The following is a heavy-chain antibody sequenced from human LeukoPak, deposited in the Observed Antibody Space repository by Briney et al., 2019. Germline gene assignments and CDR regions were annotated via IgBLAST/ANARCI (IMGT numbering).Heavy chain of an antibody. V-gene: IGHV1-18*01. J-gene: IGHJ3*02. CDR2: ISAYNGYT. CDR3: ARDGHRRYHYDSSGREDAFDI. Sequence: ASVKVSCKASGYTFTNNGISWVRQAPGQGLEWMGWISAYNGYTNYAQKFQGRVTMTTDTSTSTVYMELRSLRSDDTAVFYCARDGHRRYHYDSSGREDAFDIWGQGTMVTVSS. D-gene: IGHD3-22*01. CDR1: GYTFTNNG.